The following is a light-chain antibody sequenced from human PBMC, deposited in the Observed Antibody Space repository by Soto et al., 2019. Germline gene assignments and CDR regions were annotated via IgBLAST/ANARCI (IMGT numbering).Light chain of an antibody. V-gene: IGKV1-33*01. CDR2: DAS. Sequence: DIQMTQSPSSLSASVGDRVTITCQASQDISNSLNWYQQKPGKAPKLLIYDASNLETGVPSRFSGSGSGTDFTFTISSLQPEDFATYYCQQYDNLPPSLTFGGGTKVESK. J-gene: IGKJ4*01. CDR1: QDISNS. CDR3: QQYDNLPPSLT.